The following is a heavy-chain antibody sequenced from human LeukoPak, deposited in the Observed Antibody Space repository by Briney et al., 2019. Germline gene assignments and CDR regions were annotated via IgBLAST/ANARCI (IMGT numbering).Heavy chain of an antibody. CDR3: AKANGIVVVPAAIVY. V-gene: IGHV3-23*01. CDR1: GFTFSSYA. Sequence: GGSLRLSCAASGFTFSSYAMSWVRQAPGKGLEWVSTISDSGGSTYYADSVQGRFTISRDNSKNTLYLQMNSLRAEDTAVYYCAKANGIVVVPAAIVYWGQGTLVTVSS. D-gene: IGHD2-2*02. J-gene: IGHJ4*02. CDR2: ISDSGGST.